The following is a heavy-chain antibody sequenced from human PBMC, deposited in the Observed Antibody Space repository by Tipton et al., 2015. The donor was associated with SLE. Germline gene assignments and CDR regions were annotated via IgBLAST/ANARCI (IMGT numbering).Heavy chain of an antibody. CDR3: AGSWDDNEGWYFDL. J-gene: IGHJ2*01. Sequence: LRLSCTVSGGSISSYFWSWIRQPPRKGLEWIGYIYTSGSTNYNPSLRGRVSMSVDTSKNQFSLNLTSVTAADTALYYCAGSWDDNEGWYFDLWGRGTLVTVSS. D-gene: IGHD6-13*01. CDR1: GGSISSYF. CDR2: IYTSGST. V-gene: IGHV4-4*08.